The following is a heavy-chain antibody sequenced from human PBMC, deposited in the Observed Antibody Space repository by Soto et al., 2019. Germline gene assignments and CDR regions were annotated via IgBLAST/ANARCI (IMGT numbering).Heavy chain of an antibody. D-gene: IGHD1-26*01. CDR3: ARDPLVGATLGYYYYGMDV. CDR1: GYTFTGYY. V-gene: IGHV1-2*04. CDR2: INPNSGGT. Sequence: GASVKGACKASGYTFTGYYMPWVRQGPGQGREWMGWINPNSGGTNYAQKFQGWVTMTRDTSISTAYMELSRLRSDDTAVYYCARDPLVGATLGYYYYGMDVWGQGTTVTVSS. J-gene: IGHJ6*02.